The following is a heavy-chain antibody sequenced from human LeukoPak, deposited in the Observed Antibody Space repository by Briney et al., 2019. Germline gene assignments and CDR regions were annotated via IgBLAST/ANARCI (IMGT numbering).Heavy chain of an antibody. J-gene: IGHJ4*02. CDR1: GFTFSSYG. CDR2: INSDGSST. CDR3: ARGVAAAGTPLTPFDY. D-gene: IGHD6-13*01. Sequence: GGSLRLSCAASGFTFSSYGMHWVRQAPGKGLVWVSRINSDGSSTRYADSVKGRFTISRDNAKNTLYLQMNSLRAEDTAVYYCARGVAAAGTPLTPFDYWGQGTRVTVSS. V-gene: IGHV3-74*01.